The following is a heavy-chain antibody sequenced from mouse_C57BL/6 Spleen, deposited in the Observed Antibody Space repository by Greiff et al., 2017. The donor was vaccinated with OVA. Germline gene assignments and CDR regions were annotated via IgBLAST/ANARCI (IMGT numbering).Heavy chain of an antibody. CDR2: INYDGSST. V-gene: IGHV5-16*01. Sequence: EVKLMESEGGLVQPGSSMKLSCTASGFTFSDYYMAWVRQVPEKGLEWVANINYDGSSTYYLDSLKSRFIISRDNAKNILYLQMSSLKSEDTATYYWARKLGRSYWYFDVWGTGTTVTVSS. D-gene: IGHD4-1*01. CDR3: ARKLGRSYWYFDV. J-gene: IGHJ1*03. CDR1: GFTFSDYY.